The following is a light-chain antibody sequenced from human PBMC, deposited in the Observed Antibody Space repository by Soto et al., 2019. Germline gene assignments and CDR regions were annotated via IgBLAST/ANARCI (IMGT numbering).Light chain of an antibody. CDR3: QQYGSSGT. Sequence: EYGLTQSPGTLSLSPGERATLNCRASQTVRNNYLAWYQQKPGQAPRLLIYDASSRATGIPDRFSGGGSGTDFTLTISRLEPEDFAVYYCQQYGSSGTFGQGTKVDIK. CDR2: DAS. V-gene: IGKV3-20*01. J-gene: IGKJ1*01. CDR1: QTVRNNY.